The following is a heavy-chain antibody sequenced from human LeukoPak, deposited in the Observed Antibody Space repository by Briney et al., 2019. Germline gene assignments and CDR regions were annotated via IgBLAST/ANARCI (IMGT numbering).Heavy chain of an antibody. D-gene: IGHD3-22*01. V-gene: IGHV3-23*01. CDR3: AKALYYDSSGSALDY. CDR2: ISGSGGNT. J-gene: IGHJ4*02. Sequence: GGSLRLSCVASGSTFSSYAMSWVRQAPGKGLEWVSAISGSGGNTYYAASVKGRFTISRDNSKNTLQMSNLRAEDTAIYYCAKALYYDSSGSALDYWGQGTLVTVSS. CDR1: GSTFSSYA.